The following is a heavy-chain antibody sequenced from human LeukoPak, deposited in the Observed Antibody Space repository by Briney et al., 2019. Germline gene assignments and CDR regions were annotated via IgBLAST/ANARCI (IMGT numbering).Heavy chain of an antibody. V-gene: IGHV3-23*01. CDR3: AKSRGSYWVPEFDY. CDR1: GFTFSNYA. Sequence: GGSLRLSCAASGFTFSNYAMSWVRQAPGKGLEWVSDISGSGDSTNYADSVRGRFTISRDNSKNTVYLQMNSLRAEDTAIYYCAKSRGSYWVPEFDYWGQGTLVTVSS. D-gene: IGHD1-26*01. CDR2: ISGSGDST. J-gene: IGHJ4*02.